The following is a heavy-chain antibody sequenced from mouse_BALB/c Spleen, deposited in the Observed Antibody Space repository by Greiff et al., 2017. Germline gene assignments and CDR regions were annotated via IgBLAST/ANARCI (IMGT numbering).Heavy chain of an antibody. CDR3: ARKVSTIGTTDY. Sequence: VQLQESGAELARPGASVKLSCKASGYTFTSYWMQWVKQRPGQGLEWIGAIYPGDGDTRYTQKFKGKATLTADKSSSTAYMQLSSLASEDSAVYYCARKVSTIGTTDYWGQGTTLTVSS. V-gene: IGHV1-87*01. J-gene: IGHJ2*01. D-gene: IGHD2-14*01. CDR1: GYTFTSYW. CDR2: IYPGDGDT.